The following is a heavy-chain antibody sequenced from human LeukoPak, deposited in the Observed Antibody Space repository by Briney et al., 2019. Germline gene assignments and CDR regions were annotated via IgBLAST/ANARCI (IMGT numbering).Heavy chain of an antibody. Sequence: ASVKVSCKASGYTFTGYYMHWVRQAPGQGLEWMGWINPNNDDTNYAQKFQGRVSMTSDTSISTAYMELSSLRSDDTAVYYCARGVTTLDYWGQGTLVTVSS. CDR3: ARGVTTLDY. J-gene: IGHJ4*02. D-gene: IGHD4-17*01. V-gene: IGHV1-2*02. CDR1: GYTFTGYY. CDR2: INPNNDDT.